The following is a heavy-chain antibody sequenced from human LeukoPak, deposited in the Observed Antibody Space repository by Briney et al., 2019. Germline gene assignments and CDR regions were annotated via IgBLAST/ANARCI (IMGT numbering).Heavy chain of an antibody. CDR1: GFNLSYYW. V-gene: IGHV3-7*04. J-gene: IGHJ4*02. Sequence: GGSLRLSCVGSGFNLSYYWMSWVRQAPGKGLEWVANIKQDASEKYYVDSVKGRFTISRDNAKNSLYLQMNSLRAEDTAIYYCTRVGYIDEGIDYWGQGTLVTVSS. CDR2: IKQDASEK. D-gene: IGHD5-24*01. CDR3: TRVGYIDEGIDY.